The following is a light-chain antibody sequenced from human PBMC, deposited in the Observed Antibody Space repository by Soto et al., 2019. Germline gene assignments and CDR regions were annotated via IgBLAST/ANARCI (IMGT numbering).Light chain of an antibody. CDR1: SSDSGGYQY. CDR3: SYLTGSRPLEV. CDR2: DVS. Sequence: QSALTQPASVSGSPGQSITISCTGVSSDSGGYQYVSWYQQHPGKAPKLLIYDVSNRPSGVSNGFSGSESGKTASLIISGPQAEDEANYYCSYLTGSRPLEVLGAGTTLPVL. J-gene: IGLJ1*01. V-gene: IGLV2-14*03.